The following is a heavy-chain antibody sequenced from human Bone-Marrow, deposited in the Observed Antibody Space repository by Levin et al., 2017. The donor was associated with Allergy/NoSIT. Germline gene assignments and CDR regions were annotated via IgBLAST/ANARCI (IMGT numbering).Heavy chain of an antibody. J-gene: IGHJ5*02. CDR2: ISSSSSYI. D-gene: IGHD3-10*01. V-gene: IGHV3-21*01. Sequence: GGSLRLSCAASGFTFSSYSMNWVRQAPGKGLEWVSSISSSSSYIYYADSVKGRFTISRDNAKNSLYLQMNSLRAEDTAVYYCARGGAGYGSGSDDWFDPWGQGTLVTVSS. CDR1: GFTFSSYS. CDR3: ARGGAGYGSGSDDWFDP.